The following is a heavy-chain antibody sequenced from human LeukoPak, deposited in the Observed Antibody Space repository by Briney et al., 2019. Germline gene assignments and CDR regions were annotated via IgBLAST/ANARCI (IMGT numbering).Heavy chain of an antibody. J-gene: IGHJ5*02. Sequence: SETLSLTCTVSGVSINSYYWNWLRQPAGKGLEWIGRIYTSGSTNYNPSLKSRATMSVDTSKNQFSLKLSSVTAADTAVYYCARQPPTLNHWFDPWGQGTLVTVSS. V-gene: IGHV4-4*07. D-gene: IGHD1-14*01. CDR2: IYTSGST. CDR3: ARQPPTLNHWFDP. CDR1: GVSINSYY.